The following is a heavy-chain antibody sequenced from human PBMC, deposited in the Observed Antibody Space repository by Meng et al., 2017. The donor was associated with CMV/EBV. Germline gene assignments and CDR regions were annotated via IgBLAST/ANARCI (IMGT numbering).Heavy chain of an antibody. CDR3: AGGLKDYDFWGGYHTDYYYYYCMDV. D-gene: IGHD3-3*01. J-gene: IGHJ6*02. V-gene: IGHV4-59*01. CDR1: GGSISSYY. CDR2: IYYSGST. Sequence: SETLSLTCTVSGGSISSYYWSWIRQPPGKGLEWIGYIYYSGSTNYNPSLTSRVTISVDTSKNQFSLKLSSVTAADTAVYYCAGGLKDYDFWGGYHTDYYYYYCMDVWGQGTTVTVSS.